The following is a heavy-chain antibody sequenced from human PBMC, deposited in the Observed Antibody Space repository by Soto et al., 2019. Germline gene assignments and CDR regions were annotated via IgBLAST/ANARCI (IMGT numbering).Heavy chain of an antibody. D-gene: IGHD1-26*01. CDR1: GFTFDSYG. V-gene: IGHV3-30*03. CDR3: VIELLHIRVTTCGF. CDR2: ISSDGNNK. J-gene: IGHJ4*02. Sequence: QVQLVESGGGVVQPGRSLRLSCAASGFTFDSYGMHWVRQAPGKGLEWVAVISSDGNNKYYADSVKGRFSIYRDNFNNILYLLMSRLRVVVTVVYYCVIELLHIRVTTCGFWGQGALVTVSS.